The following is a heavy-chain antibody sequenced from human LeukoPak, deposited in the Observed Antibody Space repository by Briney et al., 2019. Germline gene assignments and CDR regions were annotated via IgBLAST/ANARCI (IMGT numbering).Heavy chain of an antibody. CDR3: ARDLSAGADY. CDR1: GDSVSSNIAA. CDR2: TYYRSKWTF. Sequence: PSQTLSLTCAISGDSVSSNIAAWNWFRQSPSRGLEWLGRTYYRSKWTFEYAVSGRGRIRFNADTSKNEFSMHLTSVTPDDTALYYCARDLSAGADYWGQGILVTVSS. D-gene: IGHD6-13*01. V-gene: IGHV6-1*01. J-gene: IGHJ4*02.